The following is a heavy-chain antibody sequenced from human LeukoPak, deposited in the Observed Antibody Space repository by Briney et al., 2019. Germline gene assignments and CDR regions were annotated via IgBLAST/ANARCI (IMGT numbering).Heavy chain of an antibody. CDR1: GFTFSSYS. D-gene: IGHD6-19*01. Sequence: PGGSLRLSCAASGFTFSSYSMNWVRQAPGKGLEWVSSISSSSSYIYYADSVKGRFTISRDNSKNTLYLQMNSLRAEDTAVYYCAKSGGQWLSPEDYWGQGTLVTVSS. CDR2: ISSSSSYI. CDR3: AKSGGQWLSPEDY. V-gene: IGHV3-21*04. J-gene: IGHJ4*02.